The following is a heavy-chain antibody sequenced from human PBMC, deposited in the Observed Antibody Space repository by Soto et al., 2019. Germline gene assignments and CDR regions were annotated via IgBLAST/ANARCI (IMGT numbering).Heavy chain of an antibody. V-gene: IGHV4-39*01. CDR1: GGSISSRNYY. CDR3: ARQADFWSGGGGFDP. Sequence: QLQLQESGPGLVKPLETLSLICTVSGGSISSRNYYWGWIRQPPGKGLEWIGSIYYNGFTYYNPSLKSRVTISVDTSKNQFSLRLNSVTAAHPAVYYCARQADFWSGGGGFDPWGQGTLVTVSS. CDR2: IYYNGFT. D-gene: IGHD3-3*01. J-gene: IGHJ5*02.